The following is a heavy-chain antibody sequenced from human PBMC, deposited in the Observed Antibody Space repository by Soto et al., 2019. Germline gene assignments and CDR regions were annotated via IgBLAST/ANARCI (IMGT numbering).Heavy chain of an antibody. CDR2: IYYSGST. V-gene: IGHV4-31*03. J-gene: IGHJ5*02. D-gene: IGHD3-16*01. Sequence: SETLSLTCTVSGGSVSSGSYYWNWIRQPPGKGLEWIGYIYYSGSTYYNPSLKSRVTISVDTSKNQFSLKLSSVTAADTAVYYCARVGGINWFDPWGQGTLVTVSS. CDR1: GGSVSSGSYY. CDR3: ARVGGINWFDP.